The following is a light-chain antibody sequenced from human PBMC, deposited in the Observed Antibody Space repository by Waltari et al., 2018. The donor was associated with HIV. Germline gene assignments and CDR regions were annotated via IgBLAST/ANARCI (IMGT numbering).Light chain of an antibody. V-gene: IGKV4-1*01. CDR2: WAS. CDR3: QQYYNTPYT. Sequence: DIVMTQSPDSLTVSLGEMATINCKSSLSVLYSSSNKNSLAWYQQKPGQPPKLLIYWASTREPGVPDRFSGSGSGTVFTLTISSLQAEDVAVYYCQQYYNTPYTFGQGTKLEIK. J-gene: IGKJ2*01. CDR1: LSVLYSSSNKNS.